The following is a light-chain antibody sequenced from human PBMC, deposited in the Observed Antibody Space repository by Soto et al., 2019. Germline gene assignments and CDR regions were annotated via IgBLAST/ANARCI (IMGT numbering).Light chain of an antibody. CDR1: SGHSSYA. CDR2: VNSDGSH. V-gene: IGLV4-69*01. J-gene: IGLJ3*02. Sequence: QLVLTQSPSASASLGASAKLTCTLSSGHSSYAIAWHQQQPEKGPRYLMKVNSDGSHSKGDGIPDRFSGSSSGAERYLTISSLQSEDEADYYCQTWGAGIRVFGGGTKLTVL. CDR3: QTWGAGIRV.